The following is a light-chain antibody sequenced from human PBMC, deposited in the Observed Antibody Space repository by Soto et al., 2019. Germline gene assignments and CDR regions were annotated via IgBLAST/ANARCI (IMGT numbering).Light chain of an antibody. CDR3: QQSKTFPLT. V-gene: IGKV1-39*01. CDR2: AAS. CDR1: QTIMTY. Sequence: DIQMTQSPSSLSASVGDEVTITCRASQTIMTYLNWYQLKPGKPPRLLIYAASSLQSGVPSRFSGSGSGTDFTLTISSLQPEDFATYSCQQSKTFPLTFGGGTKVDIK. J-gene: IGKJ4*01.